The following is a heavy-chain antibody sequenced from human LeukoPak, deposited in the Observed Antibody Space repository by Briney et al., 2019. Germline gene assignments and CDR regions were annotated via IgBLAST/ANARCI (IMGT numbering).Heavy chain of an antibody. CDR3: ARDRGYSSSPFDY. CDR1: GGTFNSYA. CDR2: IIPVFGTA. D-gene: IGHD6-13*01. J-gene: IGHJ4*02. Sequence: SVKVSCKASGGTFNSYAISWVRQAPGQGLEWMGGIIPVFGTAIYAQKFQGRVTMTRDTSISTAYMELSRLRSDDTALYYCARDRGYSSSPFDYWGQGTLVTVSS. V-gene: IGHV1-69*05.